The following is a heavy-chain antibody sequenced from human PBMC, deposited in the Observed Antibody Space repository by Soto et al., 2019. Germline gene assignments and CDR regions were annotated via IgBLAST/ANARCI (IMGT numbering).Heavy chain of an antibody. J-gene: IGHJ3*02. CDR2: IYYSGST. V-gene: IGHV4-59*01. Sequence: SETLSLTCTVSGGSISSYYWSWIRQPPGKGLEWIGYIYYSGSTNYNPSLKSRVTISVDTSKNQFSLKLSSVTAADTAVYYCARLFAANQAFDIWGQGTMVTVSS. CDR3: ARLFAANQAFDI. D-gene: IGHD2-15*01. CDR1: GGSISSYY.